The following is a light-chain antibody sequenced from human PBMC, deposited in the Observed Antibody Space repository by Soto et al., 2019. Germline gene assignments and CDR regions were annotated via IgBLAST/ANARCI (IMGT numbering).Light chain of an antibody. CDR2: AAS. CDR3: LQHKTSPWT. CDR1: QVIGND. Sequence: DIQMTQSPSSLSASVGDRVTITCRASQVIGNDLGWFQQKPGQAPKRLIYAASFLQSGVPSRFSGSGSGTEFTLTISSLQPDDFATYDCLQHKTSPWTCGQGTKVEIK. V-gene: IGKV1-17*01. J-gene: IGKJ1*01.